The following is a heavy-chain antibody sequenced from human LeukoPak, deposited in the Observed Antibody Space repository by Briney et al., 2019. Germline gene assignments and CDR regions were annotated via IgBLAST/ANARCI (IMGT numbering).Heavy chain of an antibody. V-gene: IGHV3-7*03. J-gene: IGHJ4*02. CDR3: ATDHRGVFDH. Sequence: QSGGSLRLSCAASGFTFSSYWITWVRQALGKGPEWVANIRQDGSEKYYVDSVKGRFTISRDNAKNSLYLQMNSLRAEDTAVYYCATDHRGVFDHWGQGTLVTVSS. CDR2: IRQDGSEK. D-gene: IGHD3-10*01. CDR1: GFTFSSYW.